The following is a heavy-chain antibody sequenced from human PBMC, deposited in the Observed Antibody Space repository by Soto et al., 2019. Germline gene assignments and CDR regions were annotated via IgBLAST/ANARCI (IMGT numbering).Heavy chain of an antibody. J-gene: IGHJ6*02. Sequence: ASVKVSCKASGGTFSSYAISWVRQAPGQGLEWMGGIIPIFGTANYAQKFQGRVTITADKSTSTAYMELSSLRSEDTAVYYCASRGYSYGPYYYYGMDVWGQGTTVTVSS. D-gene: IGHD5-18*01. V-gene: IGHV1-69*06. CDR3: ASRGYSYGPYYYYGMDV. CDR1: GGTFSSYA. CDR2: IIPIFGTA.